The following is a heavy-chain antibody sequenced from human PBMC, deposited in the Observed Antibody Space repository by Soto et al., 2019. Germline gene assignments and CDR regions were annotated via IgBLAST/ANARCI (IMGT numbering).Heavy chain of an antibody. D-gene: IGHD3-9*01. CDR3: ARVGPVLRYFDGFEVFQNAYNWFDP. Sequence: GASVKVSFKASGYTFTSYGISWVRQAPGQGLEWMGWISAYNGNTNYAQKLQGRVTMTTDTSTSTAYMELRSLRSDDTAVYYCARVGPVLRYFDGFEVFQNAYNWFDPWGQGTLVTVSS. V-gene: IGHV1-18*01. J-gene: IGHJ5*02. CDR2: ISAYNGNT. CDR1: GYTFTSYG.